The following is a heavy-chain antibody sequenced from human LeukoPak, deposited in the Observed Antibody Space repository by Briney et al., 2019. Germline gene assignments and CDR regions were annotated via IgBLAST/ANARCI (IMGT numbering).Heavy chain of an antibody. D-gene: IGHD1-26*01. Sequence: GESLRLSCAASGFTFSIYDMSWVRQAPGKGLEWVSAISGSGGSTYYADSVTGRFTISRDNSKNTLFLQMNSLRAEDTAVYSCAKDGPRTTTKAFDPWGQGTLVTVSS. CDR3: AKDGPRTTTKAFDP. CDR1: GFTFSIYD. J-gene: IGHJ5*02. V-gene: IGHV3-23*01. CDR2: ISGSGGST.